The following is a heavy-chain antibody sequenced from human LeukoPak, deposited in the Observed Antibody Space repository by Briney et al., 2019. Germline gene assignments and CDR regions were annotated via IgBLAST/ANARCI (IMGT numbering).Heavy chain of an antibody. CDR2: ISYDGSNK. D-gene: IGHD6-25*01. CDR1: GFAVGNYW. J-gene: IGHJ4*02. V-gene: IGHV3-30*18. CDR3: AKGAAAQGSFDY. Sequence: PGGSLTLSCVASGFAVGNYWMNWVRQAPGKGLEWVALISYDGSNKYYVDSVKGRFTISRDNSKNTVFLQMNSLRAEDTAVYYCAKGAAAQGSFDYWGQGTLVTVSS.